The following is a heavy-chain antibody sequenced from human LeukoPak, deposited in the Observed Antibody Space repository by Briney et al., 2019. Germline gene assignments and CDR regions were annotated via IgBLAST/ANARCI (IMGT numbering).Heavy chain of an antibody. V-gene: IGHV5-51*01. D-gene: IGHD3-22*01. J-gene: IGHJ4*02. CDR1: GYSFTSYW. CDR3: ARSYFDSSGYYYAGY. Sequence: GESLKISCKGSGYSFTSYWIGWVRPMPGKGLEWMGVIYPADSDTRYSPSFQGQVTISVDKSITTAYLQWSSLKASDTAMYYCARSYFDSSGYYYAGYWGQGTLVTVSS. CDR2: IYPADSDT.